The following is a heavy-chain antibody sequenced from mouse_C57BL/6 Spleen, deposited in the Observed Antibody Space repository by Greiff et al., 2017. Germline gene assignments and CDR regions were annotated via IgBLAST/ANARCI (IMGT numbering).Heavy chain of an antibody. CDR3: AREYYYGSSYRYFDV. D-gene: IGHD1-1*01. V-gene: IGHV1-61*01. CDR1: GYTFTSYW. CDR2: IYPSDSET. J-gene: IGHJ1*03. Sequence: QVQLQQPGAELVRPGSSVKLSCKASGYTFTSYWMDWVKQRPGQGLEWIGNIYPSDSETHYNQKFKDKATLTVDKSSSTAYMQLSSLTSEDSAVYYCAREYYYGSSYRYFDVWGTGTTVTVSS.